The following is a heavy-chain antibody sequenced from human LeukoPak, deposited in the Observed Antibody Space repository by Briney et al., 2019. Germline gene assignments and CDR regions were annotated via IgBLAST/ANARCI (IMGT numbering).Heavy chain of an antibody. CDR1: GYSFTSHG. J-gene: IGHJ4*02. D-gene: IGHD5-12*01. CDR3: ARVPDDVVAALSFDF. CDR2: ISAYNGNT. Sequence: GASVKVSCKASGYSFTSHGISCVRPAPGQGLEWMGWISAYNGNTKYAQKLQGRVTMTTDTSTSTAYMELGSLRSDDTAVSYCARVPDDVVAALSFDFWGQGTLVTVSS. V-gene: IGHV1-18*01.